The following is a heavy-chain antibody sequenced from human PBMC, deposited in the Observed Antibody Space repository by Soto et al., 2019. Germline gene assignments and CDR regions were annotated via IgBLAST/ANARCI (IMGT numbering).Heavy chain of an antibody. CDR3: ARQRGYCCYDSLYGMDG. CDR1: GYTFTSYG. V-gene: IGHV1-18*01. D-gene: IGHD5-12*01. Sequence: ASVKVSCKASGYTFTSYGISWVRQAPGQGLEWMGWISAYNGNTNYAQKLQGRVTMTTDTSTSTAYMELRSLRSDDTAVYYCARQRGYCCYDSLYGMDGWGQVTTVTLSS. J-gene: IGHJ6*02. CDR2: ISAYNGNT.